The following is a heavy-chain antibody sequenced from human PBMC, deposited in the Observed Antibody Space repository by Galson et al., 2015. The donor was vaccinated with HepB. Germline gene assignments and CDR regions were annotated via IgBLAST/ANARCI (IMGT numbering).Heavy chain of an antibody. J-gene: IGHJ5*02. CDR2: ISSSSSYI. D-gene: IGHD4-23*01. Sequence: SLRLSCAASGFTFSSYSMNWVRQAPGKGLEWVSSISSSSSYIYYADSVKGRFTISRDNAKNSLYLQMNSLRAEDTAVYYCARALAMTTVVSWFDPWGQGTLVTVSS. V-gene: IGHV3-21*01. CDR3: ARALAMTTVVSWFDP. CDR1: GFTFSSYS.